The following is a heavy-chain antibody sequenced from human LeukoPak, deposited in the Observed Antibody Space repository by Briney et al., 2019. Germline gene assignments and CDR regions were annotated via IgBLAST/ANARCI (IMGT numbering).Heavy chain of an antibody. J-gene: IGHJ4*02. CDR2: IWYDGTNK. CDR1: GFTFSSYA. Sequence: GGSLRLSCAASGFTFSSYAMNWVRQAPGKGLEWLALIWYDGTNKYYTDSVKGRFTVSRDNSKNTLFLQMDSLRAEDTAVYYCATHEPNPTMAAPFNYWGQGTQVTVSS. V-gene: IGHV3-33*08. D-gene: IGHD3-10*01. CDR3: ATHEPNPTMAAPFNY.